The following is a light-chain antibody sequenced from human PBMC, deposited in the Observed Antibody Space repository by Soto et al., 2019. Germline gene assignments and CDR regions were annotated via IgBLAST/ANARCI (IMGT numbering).Light chain of an antibody. CDR2: EVS. CDR1: SSDVGGYNY. CDR3: NSYTTTSTWV. Sequence: QSALTQPASVSGSPGQSITISCTGTSSDVGGYNYVSWYQQHPGKAPNLMIYEVSNRPSGVSNRFSGSKSGNTASLTISGLQAEDEADYYCNSYTTTSTWVFGGGTKPTVL. J-gene: IGLJ3*02. V-gene: IGLV2-14*01.